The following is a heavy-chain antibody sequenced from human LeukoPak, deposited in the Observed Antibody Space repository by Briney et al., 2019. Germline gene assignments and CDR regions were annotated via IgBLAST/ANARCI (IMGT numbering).Heavy chain of an antibody. CDR3: AKDIVVVPAAHMHRYGMDV. J-gene: IGHJ6*02. CDR2: IYSGGST. V-gene: IGHV3-53*01. D-gene: IGHD2-2*01. Sequence: PGGSLRLSCAASGFTVSSSYMSWVRQAPGKGLEWVSSIYSGGSTYYAASVKGRFTISRDNSKNTLFLQMNSLRAEDTAVYYCAKDIVVVPAAHMHRYGMDVWGQGTTVTVSS. CDR1: GFTVSSSY.